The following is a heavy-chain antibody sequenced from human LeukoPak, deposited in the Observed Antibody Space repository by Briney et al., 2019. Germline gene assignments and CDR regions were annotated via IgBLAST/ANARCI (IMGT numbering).Heavy chain of an antibody. J-gene: IGHJ4*02. V-gene: IGHV4-4*07. CDR1: GVSMSSGSISSFH. D-gene: IGHD5-12*01. CDR2: IYSSERT. CDR3: ARKSGYARDY. Sequence: SETLSLTCSVSGVSMSSGSISSFHWSWLRQPARKGLEWIGRIYSSERTNYSPSLKSRVTMAVDTSKNQFSLKLSSVTAADTGVYYCARKSGYARDYWGQGNLVTVSS.